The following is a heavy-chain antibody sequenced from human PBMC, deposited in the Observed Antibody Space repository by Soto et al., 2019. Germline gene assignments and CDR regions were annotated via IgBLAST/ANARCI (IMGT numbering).Heavy chain of an antibody. V-gene: IGHV4-38-2*01. CDR3: ASQEDYGMDV. Sequence: PSETLSLTCAFSCYSIISGYYWGWIRQPPGKGLEWIGSIYHSGSTYYTPSLKSRVTISVDTSKNQFSLKLSSVTAADTAVYYCASQEDYGMDVWGQGTTVTVSS. CDR2: IYHSGST. J-gene: IGHJ6*02. CDR1: CYSIISGYY.